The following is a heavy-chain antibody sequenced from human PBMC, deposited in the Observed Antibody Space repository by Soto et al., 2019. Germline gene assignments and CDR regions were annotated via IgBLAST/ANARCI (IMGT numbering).Heavy chain of an antibody. CDR1: GFTFSSFA. CDR3: ARASGESYPGSRVFDS. D-gene: IGHD3-10*01. V-gene: IGHV3-23*01. J-gene: IGHJ4*02. Sequence: GGSLRLSCEASGFTFSSFAMSWVRQTPGKGLEWLSGISGGGGGSYYADSVKGRFTISRDNSKNTLYLQMNSLRAEDTAIYYCARASGESYPGSRVFDSWGQGTRVTVSS. CDR2: ISGGGGGS.